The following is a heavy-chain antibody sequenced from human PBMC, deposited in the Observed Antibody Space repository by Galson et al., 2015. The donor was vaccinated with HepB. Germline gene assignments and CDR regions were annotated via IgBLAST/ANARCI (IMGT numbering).Heavy chain of an antibody. D-gene: IGHD2-2*01. CDR3: AGAGYCRSTYCFFAY. CDR1: GDSVSGNIVS. Sequence: AISGDSVSGNIVSWNWTRQSPSRGLEWLGRTYFRSKWYYDYAVSVKSRITINPDTSENQFSLQLHSVTPEDTAVYYCAGAGYCRSTYCFFAYWGQGTLVTVSS. J-gene: IGHJ4*02. V-gene: IGHV6-1*01. CDR2: TYFRSKWYY.